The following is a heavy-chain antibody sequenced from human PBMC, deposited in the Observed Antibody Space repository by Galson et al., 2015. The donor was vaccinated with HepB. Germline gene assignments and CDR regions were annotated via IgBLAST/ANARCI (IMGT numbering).Heavy chain of an antibody. D-gene: IGHD1-1*01. CDR3: AREVNWSRYFDL. V-gene: IGHV4-34*01. J-gene: IGHJ2*01. CDR1: GGSFSGYY. Sequence: SETLSLTCAVYGGSFSGYYWSWIRQPPGKGLEWIGEINHSGSTNYNPSLKSRVTISVDTSKNQFSLKLSSVTAADTAVYYCAREVNWSRYFDLWGRGTLVTVSS. CDR2: INHSGST.